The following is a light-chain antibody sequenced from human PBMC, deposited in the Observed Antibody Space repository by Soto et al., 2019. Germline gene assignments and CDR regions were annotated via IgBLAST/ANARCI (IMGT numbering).Light chain of an antibody. CDR3: NSYTNSSAVV. CDR2: EVT. Sequence: QSALAQPASVSGSPGQSITISCAGTRDDIGAYDYVSWYQQHPGNAPKLLVYEVTNRPSGVSDCFSGSKSGNTASLTISGLQAEDEADYYCNSYTNSSAVVFGGGT. V-gene: IGLV2-14*01. J-gene: IGLJ2*01. CDR1: RDDIGAYDY.